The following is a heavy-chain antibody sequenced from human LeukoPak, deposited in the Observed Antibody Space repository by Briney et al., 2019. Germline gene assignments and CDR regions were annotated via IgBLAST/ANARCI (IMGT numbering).Heavy chain of an antibody. J-gene: IGHJ4*02. Sequence: PGGSLRLSCAASGFTFSSYGMHWVRQAPGKGLEWVAVIWYDGSNKYYADSVKGRFTISRDNSKNTLYLQMNSLRAEDTAVYYCAKAASNCSSTSCYIDYFDYWGQGTLVTVSS. V-gene: IGHV3-33*06. CDR3: AKAASNCSSTSCYIDYFDY. D-gene: IGHD2-2*02. CDR2: IWYDGSNK. CDR1: GFTFSSYG.